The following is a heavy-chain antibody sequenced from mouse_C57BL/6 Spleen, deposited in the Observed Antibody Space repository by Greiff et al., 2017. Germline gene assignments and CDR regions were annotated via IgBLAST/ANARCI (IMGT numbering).Heavy chain of an antibody. CDR3: ARADGTYYAMDY. CDR1: GFTFSSYA. D-gene: IGHD2-1*01. CDR2: ISDGGSYT. J-gene: IGHJ4*01. V-gene: IGHV5-4*03. Sequence: EVKLMESGGGLVKPGGSLKLSCAASGFTFSSYAMSWVRQTPEKRLEWVATISDGGSYTYYPDNVKGRFTISRDNAKNNLYLQMSHLKSEDTAMYYCARADGTYYAMDYWGQGTSVIVSS.